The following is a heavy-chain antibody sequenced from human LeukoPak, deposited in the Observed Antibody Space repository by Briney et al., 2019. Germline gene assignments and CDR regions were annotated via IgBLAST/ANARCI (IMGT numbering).Heavy chain of an antibody. D-gene: IGHD2-2*02. J-gene: IGHJ5*02. V-gene: IGHV1-69*13. CDR3: ASGPKYCSSTSCYTDWFDP. Sequence: SVKVSCKASGGTFISYAISWVRQAPGQGLEWMGGIIPIFGTANYAQKFQGRVTITADESTSTAYMELSSLRSEDTAVYYCASGPKYCSSTSCYTDWFDPWGQGTLVTVSS. CDR1: GGTFISYA. CDR2: IIPIFGTA.